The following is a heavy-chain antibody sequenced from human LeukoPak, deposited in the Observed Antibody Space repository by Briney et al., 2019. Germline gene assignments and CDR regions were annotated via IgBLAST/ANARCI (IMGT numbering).Heavy chain of an antibody. CDR1: GGSISSSSYY. Sequence: SETLSFPCTVSGGSISSSSYYWGWIRHPPGKGLEWIGSIYYSGSTYYHPSLKSRVTISVDTSKNQFSLKLSSVTAADTAVYYCAIIFLGVRNEDVWGKGTTVTVSS. CDR2: IYYSGST. CDR3: AIIFLGVRNEDV. V-gene: IGHV4-39*07. J-gene: IGHJ6*04. D-gene: IGHD3-16*01.